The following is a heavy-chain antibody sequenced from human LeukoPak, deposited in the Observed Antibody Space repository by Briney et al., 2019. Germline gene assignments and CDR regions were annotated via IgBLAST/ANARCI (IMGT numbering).Heavy chain of an antibody. CDR1: GGSISSFY. D-gene: IGHD1-26*01. V-gene: IGHV4-59*01. CDR3: ARGWSGNYGRFDP. Sequence: SWALPLTCTGSGGSISSFYWSWIRQPPCKELDWIGYISYSGSTNYNPSLNNRVTISIDTSESKFSLKLPSVTAADTAIYYCARGWSGNYGRFDPWGQGTLVTVSS. CDR2: ISYSGST. J-gene: IGHJ5*02.